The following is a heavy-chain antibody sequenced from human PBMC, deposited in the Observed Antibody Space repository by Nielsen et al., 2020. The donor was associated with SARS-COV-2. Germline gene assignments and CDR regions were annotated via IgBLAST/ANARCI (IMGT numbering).Heavy chain of an antibody. Sequence: GSLSLSCAASGFSFSSYSMNWVRQAPGKGLEWVSSISCSSSYIYYAYSVKGLFTISRNNAKNSLYLQMNSLRAKDTAVYYCARVGIAVASTAFDIWGQATMVTVSS. J-gene: IGHJ3*02. CDR2: ISCSSSYI. V-gene: IGHV3-21*04. CDR1: GFSFSSYS. CDR3: ARVGIAVASTAFDI. D-gene: IGHD6-19*01.